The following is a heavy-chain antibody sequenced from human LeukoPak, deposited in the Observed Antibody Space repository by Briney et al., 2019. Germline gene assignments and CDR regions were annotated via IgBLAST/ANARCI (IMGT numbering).Heavy chain of an antibody. CDR1: GGSISSYY. D-gene: IGHD3-10*01. V-gene: IGHV4-59*06. J-gene: IGHJ4*02. Sequence: PSETLSLTCTVSGGSISSYYWSWIRQPPGKGLEWIGYIYYSGSTYYNPSLKSRVTISVDTSKNQFSLKLSSVTAADTAVYYCAGESHLWFGNYLYWGQGTLVTVSS. CDR3: AGESHLWFGNYLY. CDR2: IYYSGST.